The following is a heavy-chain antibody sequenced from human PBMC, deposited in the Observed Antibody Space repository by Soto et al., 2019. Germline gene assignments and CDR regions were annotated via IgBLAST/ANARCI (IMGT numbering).Heavy chain of an antibody. V-gene: IGHV3-21*01. Sequence: VASLRLSCGASRSAFSYYSFRWLRQAPGKGLEWVSSINVSSSYMFYAVSAKGRLTISQDTHPTSVYLHLEDPRADHRPGYYYAMIQRSGPRWGMEVWGQGTTVTVSS. D-gene: IGHD6-19*01. J-gene: IGHJ6*02. CDR3: AMIQRSGPRWGMEV. CDR1: RSAFSYYS. CDR2: INVSSSYM.